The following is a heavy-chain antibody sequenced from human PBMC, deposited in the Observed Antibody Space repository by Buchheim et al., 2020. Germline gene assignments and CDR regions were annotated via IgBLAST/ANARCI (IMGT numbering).Heavy chain of an antibody. CDR2: ISYDGSNK. V-gene: IGHV3-30-3*01. CDR1: GFTFSSYA. Sequence: QVQLVESGGGVVQPGRSLRLSCAASGFTFSSYAMHWVRQAPGKGLEWVAVISYDGSNKYYADSVKGRFTISRDNSKNTLYLQMNSLRAEDTAVYYCARDGYNSHFDYWGQGTL. CDR3: ARDGYNSHFDY. D-gene: IGHD5-24*01. J-gene: IGHJ4*02.